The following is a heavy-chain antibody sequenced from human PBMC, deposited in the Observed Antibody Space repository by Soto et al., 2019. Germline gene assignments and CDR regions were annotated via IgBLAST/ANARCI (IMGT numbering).Heavy chain of an antibody. J-gene: IGHJ4*02. D-gene: IGHD5-18*01. CDR3: AKNNGYSYGFPFDF. CDR1: GGSISSGGYS. V-gene: IGHV4-30-2*01. Sequence: SETLSLTCAVSGGSISSGGYSCSWIRQPPGKGLEWIGYIYHSGSTYYNPSLKSRVNISVDRSKNQFSLKLSSVTAADTAMYYCAKNNGYSYGFPFDFWGQGTLVTVSS. CDR2: IYHSGST.